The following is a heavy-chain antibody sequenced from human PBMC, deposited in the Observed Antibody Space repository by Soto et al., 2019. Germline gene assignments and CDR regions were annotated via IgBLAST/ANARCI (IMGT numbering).Heavy chain of an antibody. CDR2: INPNSGGT. D-gene: IGHD2-15*01. V-gene: IGHV1-2*04. CDR1: GYTFTGYY. J-gene: IGHJ4*02. Sequence: ASVKVSCKASGYTFTGYYMHWVRQAPGQGLEWMGWINPNSGGTNYAQKFQGWVTMTRDTSISTAYMELSRLRSDDTAVYYCARARDIVVVVAAITPGYWGQGTLVTVSS. CDR3: ARARDIVVVVAAITPGY.